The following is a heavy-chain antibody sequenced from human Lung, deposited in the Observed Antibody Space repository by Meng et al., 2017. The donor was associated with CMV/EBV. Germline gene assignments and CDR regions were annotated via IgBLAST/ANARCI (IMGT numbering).Heavy chain of an antibody. CDR3: ARHRADYYFDY. V-gene: IGHV3-74*01. Sequence: GGSLRLXCAASGFTFSSYWMHWVRQAPGKGLVWVSRISSDGSSTIYADSVKGRFTISRDNAKNTLYLQMNSLRGEDTAVYYCARHRADYYFDYWGQGKRVTGSS. CDR1: GFTFSSYW. CDR2: ISSDGSST. D-gene: IGHD2-21*02. J-gene: IGHJ4*02.